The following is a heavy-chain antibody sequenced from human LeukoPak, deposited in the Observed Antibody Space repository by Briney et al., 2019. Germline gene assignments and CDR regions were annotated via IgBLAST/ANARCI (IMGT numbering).Heavy chain of an antibody. CDR3: ARGVLRYFDWLSPNKYYFDY. CDR2: INHSGST. Sequence: SETLSLTCTVSGGSIRSSYYYWGWIRQPPGTGLEWIGEINHSGSTNYNPSLKSRVTISVDTSKNQFSLKLSSVTAADTAVYYCARGVLRYFDWLSPNKYYFDYWGQGTLVTVSS. CDR1: GGSIRSSYYY. J-gene: IGHJ4*02. D-gene: IGHD3-9*01. V-gene: IGHV4-39*07.